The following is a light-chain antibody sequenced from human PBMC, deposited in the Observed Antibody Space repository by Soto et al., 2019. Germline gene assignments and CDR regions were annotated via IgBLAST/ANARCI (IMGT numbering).Light chain of an antibody. CDR3: QQYNDWPPYT. Sequence: EIVMTQSPATLSVSPGERAALSCRASQSVSNNLAWYQLKPGQAPRLLIYDASTRATGIPARFSGSGSRTEFTLTISSLQSEDFAVYYCQQYNDWPPYTFGQGTKLEI. J-gene: IGKJ2*01. CDR1: QSVSNN. CDR2: DAS. V-gene: IGKV3-15*01.